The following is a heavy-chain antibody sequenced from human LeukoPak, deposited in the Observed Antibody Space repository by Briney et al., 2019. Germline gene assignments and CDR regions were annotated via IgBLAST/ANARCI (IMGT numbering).Heavy chain of an antibody. D-gene: IGHD3-3*01. J-gene: IGHJ4*02. Sequence: SETLSLTCTVSGGSIRSYYRSWIRQPPGKGLEWIGYIYLSGSTSYNPSLKSRVTISVDRSKNQFSLKLSSVAAADTAVYYCARSYDTNFDYWGQGTLVTVSS. CDR3: ARSYDTNFDY. V-gene: IGHV4-59*01. CDR2: IYLSGST. CDR1: GGSIRSYY.